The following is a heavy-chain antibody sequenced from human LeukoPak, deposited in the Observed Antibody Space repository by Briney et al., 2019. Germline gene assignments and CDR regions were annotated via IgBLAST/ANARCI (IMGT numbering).Heavy chain of an antibody. CDR2: LYSGGNT. Sequence: GGSLRLSCAASGFTVSSNSMSWVRQAPGKGLEWVSVLYSGGNTYYADSVKGRFTISRDNSKNTLYLQMNSLRAEDTAVYYCARRPTAGTFDYWGQGTLVTVSS. D-gene: IGHD6-19*01. CDR3: ARRPTAGTFDY. CDR1: GFTVSSNS. J-gene: IGHJ4*02. V-gene: IGHV3-53*05.